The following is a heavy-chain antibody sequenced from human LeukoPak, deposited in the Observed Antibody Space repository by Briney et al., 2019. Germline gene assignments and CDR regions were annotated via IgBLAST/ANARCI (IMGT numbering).Heavy chain of an antibody. CDR1: GYTFRNYW. Sequence: GGSLRLSCAASGYTFRNYWMSWVCQAPGQGLEWVANIKEDGREKYYVDSVKCRFTISRDNAKTSLYLQMNSLRAEDTSVYYCARDSNNYYYYMDVWGKGTTVTVSS. J-gene: IGHJ6*03. V-gene: IGHV3-7*01. D-gene: IGHD4-11*01. CDR2: IKEDGREK. CDR3: ARDSNNYYYYMDV.